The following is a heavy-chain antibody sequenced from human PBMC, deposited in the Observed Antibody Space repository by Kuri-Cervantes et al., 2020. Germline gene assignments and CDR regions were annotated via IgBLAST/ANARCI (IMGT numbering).Heavy chain of an antibody. Sequence: ASVKVSCKASGYTFTSYYMHWVRQAPGQGLEWIGIINPSGGSTSYAQKFQGRVTMTRDTSTSTVYMELSSLRSEDTAVYYCAARPGLVGQDYWGQGTRVPVYS. CDR1: GYTFTSYY. CDR2: INPSGGST. CDR3: AARPGLVGQDY. D-gene: IGHD6-6*01. V-gene: IGHV1-46*01. J-gene: IGHJ4*02.